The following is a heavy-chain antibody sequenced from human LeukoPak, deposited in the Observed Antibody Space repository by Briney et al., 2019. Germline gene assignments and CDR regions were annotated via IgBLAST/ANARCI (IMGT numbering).Heavy chain of an antibody. D-gene: IGHD3-10*01. CDR2: IRSKAYGGTT. V-gene: IGHV3-49*03. CDR1: GFTFSDYG. Sequence: GGSLRLSCTVSGFTFSDYGMSWFRQAPEKGLEWVGIIRSKAYGGTTQYAGSVRGRFTISRDDSKSIAYLQMSNLKTEDTAVYFCTRYYFGSGTYYSTFAMDVWGPGTTVTVSS. CDR3: TRYYFGSGTYYSTFAMDV. J-gene: IGHJ6*02.